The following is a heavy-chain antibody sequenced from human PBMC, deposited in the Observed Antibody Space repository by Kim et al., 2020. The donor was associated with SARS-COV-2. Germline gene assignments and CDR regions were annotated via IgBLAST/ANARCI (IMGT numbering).Heavy chain of an antibody. CDR3: ARGGKYGDGHGMDV. D-gene: IGHD4-17*01. J-gene: IGHJ6*02. Sequence: QKFQGKVTITANESTSTAYMELSSLRSEDTAVYYCARGGKYGDGHGMDVWGQGTTVTVSS. V-gene: IGHV1-69*01.